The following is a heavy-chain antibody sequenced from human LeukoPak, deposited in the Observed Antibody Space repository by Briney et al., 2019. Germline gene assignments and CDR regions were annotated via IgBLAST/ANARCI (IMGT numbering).Heavy chain of an antibody. D-gene: IGHD4-17*01. CDR1: GYSFTSYW. J-gene: IGHJ4*02. V-gene: IGHV5-10-1*01. CDR3: ASTPPRVTTTALDY. Sequence: GESLKISCKGSGYSFTSYWITWARQMPGKGLEWMGRIDPSDSYTNYSPSFQGHVTISADKSISTAYLQWSSLKASDTAMYYCASTPPRVTTTALDYWGQGTLVTVSS. CDR2: IDPSDSYT.